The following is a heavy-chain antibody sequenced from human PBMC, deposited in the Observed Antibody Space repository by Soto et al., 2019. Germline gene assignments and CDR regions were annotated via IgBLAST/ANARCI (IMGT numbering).Heavy chain of an antibody. CDR3: ARVVVAALYYYYYYGMHV. Sequence: GASVKVSCKGSGGTFSSYAISWGRQGPGQGVEWMGGIIPIFGTANYAQKFQGRVTITADESTSTAYMELSSLRSEDTAVYYCARVVVAALYYYYYYGMHVWGQGTTVTVSS. J-gene: IGHJ6*02. V-gene: IGHV1-69*13. D-gene: IGHD2-15*01. CDR2: IIPIFGTA. CDR1: GGTFSSYA.